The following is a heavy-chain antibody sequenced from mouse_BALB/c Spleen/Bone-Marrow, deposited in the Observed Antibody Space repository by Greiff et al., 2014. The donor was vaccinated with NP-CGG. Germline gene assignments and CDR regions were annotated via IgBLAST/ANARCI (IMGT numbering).Heavy chain of an antibody. J-gene: IGHJ4*01. CDR2: VNPNNGGT. D-gene: IGHD1-1*01. V-gene: IGHV1-26*01. CDR1: GYSFTGYY. Sequence: VHVKQSGPDLVKPGALVKISCKASGYSFTGYYMHWVKQSHGKSLEWIGRVNPNNGGTSYDQKFKGKAILTVDKSSSTAYMELRSLTSEDSAVYYCASIYGGWAMDYWGQGTSVTVSS. CDR3: ASIYGGWAMDY.